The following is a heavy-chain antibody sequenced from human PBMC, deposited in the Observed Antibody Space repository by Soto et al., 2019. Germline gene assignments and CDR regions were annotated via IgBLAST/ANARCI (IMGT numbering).Heavy chain of an antibody. CDR2: IIPVFGTA. V-gene: IGHV1-69*01. CDR3: VRPDKVGAIGYGFDY. D-gene: IGHD1-26*01. Sequence: QVQLVQSGAEVKKPGSSVKVSCKASGGTFSSYAISWVRQAPGQGLEWMGGIIPVFGTANYAQKFQGRVTITADESTSTAYIELSSLRSEDTAVYYCVRPDKVGAIGYGFDYWGQGTLVTVSS. J-gene: IGHJ4*02. CDR1: GGTFSSYA.